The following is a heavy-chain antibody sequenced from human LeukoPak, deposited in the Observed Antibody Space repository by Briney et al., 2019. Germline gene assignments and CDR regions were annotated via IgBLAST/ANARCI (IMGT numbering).Heavy chain of an antibody. CDR1: GFTFSNYW. Sequence: TGGSLRLSCAASGFTFSNYWMSWVRQAPGKGLEWVANIKQDGSEKYYVDSVKGRFTISRDNAKNSLYLKMNSLRAEDTAVYYCASFRITVAGRTGLDYWGQGTLVTVSS. CDR3: ASFRITVAGRTGLDY. V-gene: IGHV3-7*01. CDR2: IKQDGSEK. J-gene: IGHJ4*02. D-gene: IGHD6-19*01.